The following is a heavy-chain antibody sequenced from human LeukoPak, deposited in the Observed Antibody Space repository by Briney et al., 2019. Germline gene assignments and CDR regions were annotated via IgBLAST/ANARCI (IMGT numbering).Heavy chain of an antibody. V-gene: IGHV3-33*01. J-gene: IGHJ4*02. CDR3: ARAGVAAPEFDY. CDR2: IWYDGSNK. Sequence: GRSLRLSCAASGFTFSSYGVQWVRQAPGKGLEGVAVIWYDGSNKYYADSVKGRFTISRDNSKHTLYLQMNSLRAEDTAVYYCARAGVAAPEFDYWGQGTLVTVSS. D-gene: IGHD2-15*01. CDR1: GFTFSSYG.